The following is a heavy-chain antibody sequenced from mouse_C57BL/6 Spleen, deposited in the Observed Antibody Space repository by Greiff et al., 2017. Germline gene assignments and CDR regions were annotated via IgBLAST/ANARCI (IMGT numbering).Heavy chain of an antibody. Sequence: VQLQQSGPELVKPGASVKISCKASGYSFTGYYMNWVKQSPEKSLEWIGEINPSTGGTTYNQKFKAKATLTADKSSSTAYMQLKSLTSEDSAVYYCAREGWDDYWGQGTTLTVSS. CDR2: INPSTGGT. V-gene: IGHV1-42*01. J-gene: IGHJ2*01. D-gene: IGHD3-3*01. CDR1: GYSFTGYY. CDR3: AREGWDDY.